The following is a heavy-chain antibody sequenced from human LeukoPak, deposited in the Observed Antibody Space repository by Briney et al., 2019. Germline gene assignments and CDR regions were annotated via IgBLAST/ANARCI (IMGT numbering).Heavy chain of an antibody. CDR1: GFTFSGSA. J-gene: IGHJ4*02. V-gene: IGHV3-73*01. Sequence: GGSLRLSCAASGFTFSGSAMHWVRQASGKGLEWVGRIRSKANSYATAYAASVKGRFTISRDDSKNTAYLQMNSLKTEDTAVYYCTIAELNSSGFNWGQGTLVTVSS. CDR2: IRSKANSYAT. CDR3: TIAELNSSGFN. D-gene: IGHD6-19*01.